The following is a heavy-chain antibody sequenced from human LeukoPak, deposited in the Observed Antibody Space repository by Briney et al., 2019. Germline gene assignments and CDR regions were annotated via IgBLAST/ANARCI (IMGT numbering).Heavy chain of an antibody. CDR1: GYTFTRHY. J-gene: IGHJ4*02. V-gene: IGHV1-46*01. Sequence: ASVKVSCKASGYTFTRHYMHWVRQAPGQGLEWMAIINPSGGSTGYAQKFRDRLTVTRDTSTNTVYMELSSLMSEDTAVYYCGREGITGTTGGYWGQGTLVTVAS. CDR3: GREGITGTTGGY. D-gene: IGHD1-7*01. CDR2: INPSGGST.